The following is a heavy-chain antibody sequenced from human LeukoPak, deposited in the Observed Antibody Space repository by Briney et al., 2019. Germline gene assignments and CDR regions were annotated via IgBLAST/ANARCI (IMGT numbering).Heavy chain of an antibody. V-gene: IGHV3-33*06. CDR2: IWYDGSNK. CDR3: AKDVVGAYFDY. D-gene: IGHD1-26*01. CDR1: GFTFSSYG. J-gene: IGHJ4*02. Sequence: GGSLRLSCAASGFTFSSYGMHWVRQAPGKGLEWVAVIWYDGSNKYYADSVKGRFTISRDNSKNTLYLQMNSLRAEDTAVYYCAKDVVGAYFDYWGQGTLVPVSS.